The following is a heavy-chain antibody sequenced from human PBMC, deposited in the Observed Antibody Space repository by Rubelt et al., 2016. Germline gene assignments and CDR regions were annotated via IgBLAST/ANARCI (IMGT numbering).Heavy chain of an antibody. CDR3: ARESHYDYTYYYGMDV. Sequence: QVQLQESGPGLVKPSETLSLTCTVSGGSISSYYWTWIRQPPGKGLEWIGYISYGGSTNYSPSLKRRVIISLDTSKNQFSLSLNSVTAAETAVYYCARESHYDYTYYYGMDVWGQGTTVTVSS. V-gene: IGHV4-59*01. D-gene: IGHD3-16*01. J-gene: IGHJ6*02. CDR1: GGSISSYY. CDR2: ISYGGST.